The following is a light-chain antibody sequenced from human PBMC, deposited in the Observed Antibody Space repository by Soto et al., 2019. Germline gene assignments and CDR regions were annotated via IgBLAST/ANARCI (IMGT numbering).Light chain of an antibody. CDR3: SSYTSSSTLNWV. CDR1: SSDFGGYNY. CDR2: DVS. V-gene: IGLV2-14*01. J-gene: IGLJ3*02. Sequence: QSALTQPASVSGSPGQSITISCTGTSSDFGGYNYVSWYQQHPGKAPKLMIYDVSNRPSGVSNRFSGSKSGNTASLTISGLQAEDEDDYYCSSYTSSSTLNWVFGGGTKLTVL.